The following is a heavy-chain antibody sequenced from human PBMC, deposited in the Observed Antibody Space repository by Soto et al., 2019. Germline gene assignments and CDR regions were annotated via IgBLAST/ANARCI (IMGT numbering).Heavy chain of an antibody. D-gene: IGHD2-15*01. CDR3: ARVGSDILLDY. J-gene: IGHJ4*02. CDR1: GFTVSSNY. Sequence: GGSLRLSCAASGFTVSSNYMSWVRQAPGKGLEWVSVIYSGGTTYYADSVKGRFTISRDNSKNTLYLQMNSLRAEDTAVYYCARVGSDILLDYWGQGTLVTVSS. CDR2: IYSGGTT. V-gene: IGHV3-53*01.